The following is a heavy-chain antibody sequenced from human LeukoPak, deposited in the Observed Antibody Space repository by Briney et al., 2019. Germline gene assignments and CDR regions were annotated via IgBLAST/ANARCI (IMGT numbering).Heavy chain of an antibody. CDR2: INHSGST. CDR1: GGSFSGYY. Sequence: ASETLSLTCAVYGGSFSGYYWSWIRQPPGKGLEWIGEINHSGSTNYNPSLKSRVTISVDTSKNQFSLKLSSVTAADTAVYYCATQSQTVVDYWGQGTLVTVSS. J-gene: IGHJ4*02. CDR3: ATQSQTVVDY. V-gene: IGHV4-34*01. D-gene: IGHD4-23*01.